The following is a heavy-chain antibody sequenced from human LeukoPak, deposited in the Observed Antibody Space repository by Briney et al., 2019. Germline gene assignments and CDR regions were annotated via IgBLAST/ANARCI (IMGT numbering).Heavy chain of an antibody. CDR1: GGAISSYY. CDR2: IYYSGGT. Sequence: KPSETLSLTCTVSGGAISSYYWSWIRPPPGKGLEWIGYIYYSGGTKYNPSLMSRVTISVDRAQNQFSLSLKSVTAADTAVYYCARDGLYDSSGYYMDSWGQGTLVIVSS. D-gene: IGHD3-22*01. J-gene: IGHJ4*02. V-gene: IGHV4-59*01. CDR3: ARDGLYDSSGYYMDS.